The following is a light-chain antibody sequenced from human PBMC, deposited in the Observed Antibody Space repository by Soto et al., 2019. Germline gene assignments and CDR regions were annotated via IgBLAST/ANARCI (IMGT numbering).Light chain of an antibody. V-gene: IGKV3-20*01. CDR3: QQYGISWT. Sequence: EIVLTQSPGTLSLSPGERATLSCRASHSFSGSYLAWYQQKPGQAPRLLIYGASSRATGIPDRFSGSGSGTEITLTISSLEPEDFAVYYCQQYGISWTLGNGINVDI. CDR1: HSFSGSY. CDR2: GAS. J-gene: IGKJ1*01.